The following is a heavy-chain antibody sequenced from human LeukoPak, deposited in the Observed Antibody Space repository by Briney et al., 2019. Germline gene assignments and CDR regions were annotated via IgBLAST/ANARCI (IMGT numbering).Heavy chain of an antibody. V-gene: IGHV3-33*06. Sequence: VRSLRLSCAPSGFTFSSYGMHWVRQAPGKGLEWVAVIWYDGSNKYYADSVKGRFTISRDNSKNTLYLQMNSLRAEDTAVYYCAKATGGGYYYYMDVWGKGTTVTVSS. CDR1: GFTFSSYG. CDR3: AKATGGGYYYYMDV. D-gene: IGHD7-27*01. J-gene: IGHJ6*03. CDR2: IWYDGSNK.